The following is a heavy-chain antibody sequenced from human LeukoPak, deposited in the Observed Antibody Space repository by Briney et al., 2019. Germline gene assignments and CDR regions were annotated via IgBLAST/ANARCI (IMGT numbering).Heavy chain of an antibody. CDR1: GFTFNNYA. D-gene: IGHD2-21*01. Sequence: PGGSLRLSCAASGFTFNNYAMGWVRQPPGKGLEWLSAIDGGGDATKYADSVKGRFTISRDNSKNTVSLQMNSLRVGDTAIYYCAKSDCGSDGCKLLNYWGQGTLVTVSS. J-gene: IGHJ4*02. CDR3: AKSDCGSDGCKLLNY. CDR2: IDGGGDAT. V-gene: IGHV3-23*01.